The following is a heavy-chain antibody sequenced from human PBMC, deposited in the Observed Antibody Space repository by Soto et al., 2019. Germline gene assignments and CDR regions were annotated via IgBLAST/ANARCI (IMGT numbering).Heavy chain of an antibody. CDR1: GLTVSSNY. J-gene: IGHJ4*02. CDR3: AREANFGSGWCLDY. CDR2: IYSIGST. D-gene: IGHD6-19*01. V-gene: IGHV3-66*01. Sequence: GGSLRLSCAASGLTVSSNYMTWVREVPGKGLEWVSVIYSIGSTYYADSVKDRFTISRDNSKNTVYLQMNSLRAEDTVVYYCAREANFGSGWCLDYWGQGALVTVSS.